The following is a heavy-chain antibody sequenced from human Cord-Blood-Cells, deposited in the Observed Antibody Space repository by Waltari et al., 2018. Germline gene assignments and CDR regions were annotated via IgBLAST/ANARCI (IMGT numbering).Heavy chain of an antibody. CDR3: SSAPRVFNGYYYYGMDV. CDR1: GYTLTELS. D-gene: IGHD2-8*01. Sequence: QVPLVQSGAAAKKPGASVKVSCKVAGYTLTELSLNWLRQAPGTGLEWMGGFDPEDGETIYAQKFQGRVTMTEDTSTDTAYMELSSLRSEDTAVYYCSSAPRVFNGYYYYGMDVWGQGTTVTVSS. CDR2: FDPEDGET. J-gene: IGHJ6*02. V-gene: IGHV1-24*01.